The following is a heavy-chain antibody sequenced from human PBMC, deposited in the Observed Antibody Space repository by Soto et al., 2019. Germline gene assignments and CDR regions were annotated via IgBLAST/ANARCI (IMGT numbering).Heavy chain of an antibody. CDR3: AGGKGGYSSYDTWFDP. D-gene: IGHD6-13*01. J-gene: IGHJ5*02. CDR2: IIPIFGTA. CDR1: GGTFSSYA. V-gene: IGHV1-69*13. Sequence: ASVKVSCKASGGTFSSYAISWVRQAPGQGLEWMGGIIPIFGTANYAQKFQGRVTITADESTSTAYMELSSLGSEDTAVYYCAGGKGGYSSYDTWFDPWGQGTLVTVSS.